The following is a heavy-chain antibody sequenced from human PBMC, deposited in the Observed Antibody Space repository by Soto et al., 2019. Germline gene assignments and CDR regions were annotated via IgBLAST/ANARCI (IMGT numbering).Heavy chain of an antibody. V-gene: IGHV1-69*12. CDR2: IIPIFDTA. CDR3: ARDRGPSSGYYPYWFDP. Sequence: QVQLVQSGAEVKKPGSSVKVSCKASGGTFSSYAISWVRQAPGHGLEWMGGIIPIFDTANYAQKFQGRVNTTAPQSTSTAYMDLSSLRSEDTAVYYCARDRGPSSGYYPYWFDPWGQGTLVTVSS. CDR1: GGTFSSYA. D-gene: IGHD3-22*01. J-gene: IGHJ5*02.